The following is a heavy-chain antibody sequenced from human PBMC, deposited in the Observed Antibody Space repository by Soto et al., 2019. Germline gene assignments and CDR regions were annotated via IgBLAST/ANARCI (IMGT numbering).Heavy chain of an antibody. CDR2: IWYDGSNK. CDR3: ARDKAAAGIGYFDY. V-gene: IGHV3-33*01. CDR1: GFTFSSYG. J-gene: IGHJ4*02. Sequence: PGGSLRLSCAASGFTFSSYGMHWVRQAPGKGLEWVAVIWYDGSNKYYADSVKGRFTISRDNSKNTLYLQMNSLRAEDTAVYYCARDKAAAGIGYFDYWGQGTLVTVS. D-gene: IGHD6-13*01.